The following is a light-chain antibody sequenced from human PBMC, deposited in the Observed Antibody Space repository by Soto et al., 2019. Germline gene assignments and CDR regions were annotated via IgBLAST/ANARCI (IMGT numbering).Light chain of an antibody. J-gene: IGKJ1*01. CDR3: QQYGSSPPT. Sequence: VLLTQSPGTLFLSPGERTTLSCRASQSISRYLAWYQQKPGQGPRLLIYGASSRATGTPDRFSGSGSGTDFTLTINRLEPEDFALYYCQQYGSSPPTLGQGTKVDI. CDR1: QSISRY. V-gene: IGKV3-20*01. CDR2: GAS.